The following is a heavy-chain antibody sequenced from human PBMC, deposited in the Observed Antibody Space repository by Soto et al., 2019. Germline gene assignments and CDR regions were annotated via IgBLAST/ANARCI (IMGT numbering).Heavy chain of an antibody. CDR3: ARRDRTDIVVVPADYGMDV. D-gene: IGHD2-2*01. CDR2: IDPSDSYT. V-gene: IGHV5-10-1*01. CDR1: GYSFTSYW. J-gene: IGHJ6*02. Sequence: GESLKISCKGSGYSFTSYWISWVRQMPGKGLEWMGRIDPSDSYTNYSPSFQGHVTISADKSISTAYLQWSSLKASDTAMYYCARRDRTDIVVVPADYGMDVWGQGTTVTVS.